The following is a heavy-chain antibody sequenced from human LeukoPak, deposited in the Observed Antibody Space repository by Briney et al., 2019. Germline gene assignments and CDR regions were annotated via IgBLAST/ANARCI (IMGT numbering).Heavy chain of an antibody. CDR1: GFTFSSYG. J-gene: IGHJ4*02. Sequence: TGGSLRLSCAASGFTFSSYGMHWVRQAPGKGLEWVSSLSGSGDSTYYADSVKGRFTISRDNSKNTLYLQMDSLRAEDTAIYFCAKEALLSYGDYTYVEFWGQGTLVTVSS. CDR2: LSGSGDST. V-gene: IGHV3-23*01. D-gene: IGHD4-17*01. CDR3: AKEALLSYGDYTYVEF.